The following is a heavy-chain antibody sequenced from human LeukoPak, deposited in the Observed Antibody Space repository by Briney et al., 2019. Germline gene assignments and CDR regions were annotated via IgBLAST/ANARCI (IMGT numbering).Heavy chain of an antibody. V-gene: IGHV1-46*01. CDR3: ARDGAEDYFDY. CDR2: INPSGGST. CDR1: GYTFTSYD. Sequence: ASVKVSCKASGYTFTSYDINWVRQATGQGLEWMGIINPSGGSTSYAQKFQGRVTMTRDTSTSTVYMELSSLRSEDTAVYYCARDGAEDYFDYWGQGTLVTVSS. J-gene: IGHJ4*02.